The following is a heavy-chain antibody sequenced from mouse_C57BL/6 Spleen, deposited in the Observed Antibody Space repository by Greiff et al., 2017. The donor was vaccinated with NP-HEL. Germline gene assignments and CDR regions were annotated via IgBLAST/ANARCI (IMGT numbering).Heavy chain of an antibody. CDR3: ARLNDYDAVYYAMDY. Sequence: QVQLKESGPELVKPGASVKISCKASGYAFSSSWMNWVKQRPGKGLEWIGRIYPGDGDTNYNGKFKGKATLTADKSSSTAYMQLSSLTSEDSAVYFCARLNDYDAVYYAMDYWGQGTSVTVSS. V-gene: IGHV1-82*01. CDR2: IYPGDGDT. CDR1: GYAFSSSW. D-gene: IGHD2-4*01. J-gene: IGHJ4*01.